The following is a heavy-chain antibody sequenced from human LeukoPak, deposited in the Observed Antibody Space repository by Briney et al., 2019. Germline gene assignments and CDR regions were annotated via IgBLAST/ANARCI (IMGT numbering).Heavy chain of an antibody. Sequence: GGSLRLPCAASGFTFSNYAMSWVRQAPGKGREWVSAISGSGGTTFYEDSVKGRFTISRDNSKNTLYLQVNSLRAADTAIYYCAKVQEMDTILPPFHYWGQGTLVTVSS. CDR2: ISGSGGTT. V-gene: IGHV3-23*01. CDR1: GFTFSNYA. D-gene: IGHD5-24*01. J-gene: IGHJ4*02. CDR3: AKVQEMDTILPPFHY.